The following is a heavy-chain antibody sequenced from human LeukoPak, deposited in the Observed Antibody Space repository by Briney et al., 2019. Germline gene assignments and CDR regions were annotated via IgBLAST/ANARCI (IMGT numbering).Heavy chain of an antibody. D-gene: IGHD6-19*01. Sequence: GGSLRLSCAASGFTFDDYAMHWVRQAPGKGMEWVSGISWNSGSIGYADSVKGRFTISRDNAKNSLYLQMNSLRAEDTALYHWAKSRFDYSSGWYYFDYWGQGTLVTVSS. CDR3: AKSRFDYSSGWYYFDY. CDR2: ISWNSGSI. J-gene: IGHJ4*02. CDR1: GFTFDDYA. V-gene: IGHV3-9*01.